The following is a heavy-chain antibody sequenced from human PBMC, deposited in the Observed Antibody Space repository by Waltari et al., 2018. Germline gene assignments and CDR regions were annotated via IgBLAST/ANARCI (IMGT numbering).Heavy chain of an antibody. CDR2: IYYSGRT. V-gene: IGHV4-39*07. D-gene: IGHD2-15*01. Sequence: QLQLQESGPGLVKPSETLSLTCTVSGGSISSSSYYWGWIRQPPGKGLEWIGSIYYSGRTYYNPSLKSRVTISVDTSKNQFSLKLSSVTAADMAVYYCARDTDCSGGSCSSPFDYWGQGTLVTVSS. J-gene: IGHJ4*02. CDR1: GGSISSSSYY. CDR3: ARDTDCSGGSCSSPFDY.